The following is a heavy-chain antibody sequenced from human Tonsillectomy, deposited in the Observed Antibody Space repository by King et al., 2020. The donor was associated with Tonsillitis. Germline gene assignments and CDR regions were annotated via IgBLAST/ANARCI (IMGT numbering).Heavy chain of an antibody. J-gene: IGHJ3*02. D-gene: IGHD1-1*01. CDR2: ISGDGGST. Sequence: VQLVESGGGLVQPGGSLRLSCSASGFTFSGYAMHWVRQAPGKGLEYVSAISGDGGSTYYADSVKGRFTFSRDNSKNTLYLQMSSLRPEDTAVYYCVKGGGYNIRDAFDIWAQGTMVTVSS. V-gene: IGHV3-64D*08. CDR3: VKGGGYNIRDAFDI. CDR1: GFTFSGYA.